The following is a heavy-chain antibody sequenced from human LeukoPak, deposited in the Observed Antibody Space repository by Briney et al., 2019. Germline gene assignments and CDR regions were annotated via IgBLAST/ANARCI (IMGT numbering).Heavy chain of an antibody. J-gene: IGHJ4*02. CDR1: GFTFSSYG. CDR3: AKDPYYDSSGYFDY. V-gene: IGHV3-23*01. Sequence: GRSLRLSCAASGFTFSSYGMHWVRQAPGKGLEWVSAISGSGGSTYYADSVKGRFTISRDNSKNTLYLQMNSLRAEDTAVYYCAKDPYYDSSGYFDYWGQGTLVTVSS. D-gene: IGHD3-22*01. CDR2: ISGSGGST.